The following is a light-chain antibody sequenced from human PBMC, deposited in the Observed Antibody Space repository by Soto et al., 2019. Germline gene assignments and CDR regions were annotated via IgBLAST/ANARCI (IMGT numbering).Light chain of an antibody. CDR1: DDMKTR. Sequence: DIQMTQSPSFVSASVGDRVTITCRATDDMKTRLAWYQQKPGQAPKLLVYGASSLQSGAPSRFSGSGSGTDFTLTISSLQPEDFATYFCQQSNSFPFTFGPGTTVDIK. J-gene: IGKJ3*01. CDR3: QQSNSFPFT. CDR2: GAS. V-gene: IGKV1-12*01.